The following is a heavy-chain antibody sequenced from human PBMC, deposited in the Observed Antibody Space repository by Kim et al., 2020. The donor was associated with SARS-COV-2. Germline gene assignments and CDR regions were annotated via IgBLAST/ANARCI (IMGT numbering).Heavy chain of an antibody. V-gene: IGHV7-4-1*02. D-gene: IGHD6-13*01. J-gene: IGHJ4*02. Sequence: TPKYAQGFTGRFVFSLDTSVSTAYLQISSLKAEDTAVYYCASVSSSYDYWGQGTLVTVSS. CDR2: TP. CDR3: ASVSSSYDY.